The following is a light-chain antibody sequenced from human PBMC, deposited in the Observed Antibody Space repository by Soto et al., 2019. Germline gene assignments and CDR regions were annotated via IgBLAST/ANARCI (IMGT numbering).Light chain of an antibody. CDR3: QHRSKWPWG. CDR1: QSVSSY. Sequence: EIVLTQSPATLSLSPGERATLSCRASQSVSSYLAWYQQKPGQAPRLLIYDASNRATGIPARFSGSGSGTDFTLTISSLEPEDFAVYYCQHRSKWPWGFGQGTKVEIK. V-gene: IGKV3-11*01. CDR2: DAS. J-gene: IGKJ1*01.